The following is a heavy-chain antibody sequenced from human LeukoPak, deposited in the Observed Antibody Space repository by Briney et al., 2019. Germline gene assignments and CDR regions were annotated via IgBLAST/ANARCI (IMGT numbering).Heavy chain of an antibody. D-gene: IGHD2-15*01. Sequence: PSETLSLTCTVSNDSISSGDYYWNWIRQPPGKGLEWVGYIFHRGGTSYNPSLKSRILFSVDTSQNQFSLKLNSVTAADTAVYYCVREILYCSGGSCYRGPFDNWGQGTLVTVSA. CDR3: VREILYCSGGSCYRGPFDN. V-gene: IGHV4-30-4*01. CDR2: IFHRGGT. J-gene: IGHJ4*02. CDR1: NDSISSGDYY.